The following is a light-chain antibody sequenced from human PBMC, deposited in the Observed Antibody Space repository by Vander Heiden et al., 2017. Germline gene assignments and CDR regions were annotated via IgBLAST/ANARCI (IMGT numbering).Light chain of an antibody. V-gene: IGLV1-40*01. CDR1: SSTIGGRSH. J-gene: IGLJ1*01. CDR3: QAFDSSLNGYV. Sequence: TQPPSASGNPAQRIILPCAASSSTIGGRSHANRYQQLPGTVPKLLIYGNTNRPSGVPDRFSASKSGTSASLAITGLQAEDEADYYCQAFDSSLNGYVFGTGTKVTVL. CDR2: GNT.